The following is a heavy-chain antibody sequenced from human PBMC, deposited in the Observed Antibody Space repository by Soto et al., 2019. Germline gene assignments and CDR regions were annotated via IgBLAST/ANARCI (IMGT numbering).Heavy chain of an antibody. CDR1: GFTFGSYA. J-gene: IGHJ4*02. V-gene: IGHV3-23*01. CDR3: AARGSGGPCRGCYFDY. Sequence: EVQLFESGGGLVQPGGSLRLSCAASGFTFGSYAMSWVRQAPGKGLEWVSSISGSGGDTYYADSVKGRFTISRDNSKNTLYLQMNRLRAEDTAVYYCAARGSGGPCRGCYFDYWGQGTLVTVSS. D-gene: IGHD2-15*01. CDR2: ISGSGGDT.